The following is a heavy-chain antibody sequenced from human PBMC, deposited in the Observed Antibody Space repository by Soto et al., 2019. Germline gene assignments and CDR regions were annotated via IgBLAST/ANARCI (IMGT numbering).Heavy chain of an antibody. J-gene: IGHJ4*02. V-gene: IGHV4-59*01. CDR3: AGSNVLLWFGLDY. Sequence: QVQLQESGPGLVKPSETLSLTCTVSGGSISSYYWSWIRQPPGKGLEWIGYIYYSGSTNYNPSITSRVTISVDTSKNQFSLKLSSVTAADTAVYYCAGSNVLLWFGLDYWGQGTLVTVSS. CDR1: GGSISSYY. CDR2: IYYSGST. D-gene: IGHD3-10*01.